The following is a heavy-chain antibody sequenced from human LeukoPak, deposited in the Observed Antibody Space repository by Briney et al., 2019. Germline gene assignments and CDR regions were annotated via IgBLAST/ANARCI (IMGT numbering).Heavy chain of an antibody. Sequence: GGSLRLSCAASGFTFSSYAMSWVRQAPGKGLEWVSAISGSGVSTYYADSVKGRFTISRDNSKITLYLQMNSLRVEDTDVYYCARVWFKNGRGDFFDYWGQGALVTVSS. V-gene: IGHV3-23*01. D-gene: IGHD2-21*01. CDR3: ARVWFKNGRGDFFDY. CDR2: ISGSGVST. J-gene: IGHJ4*02. CDR1: GFTFSSYA.